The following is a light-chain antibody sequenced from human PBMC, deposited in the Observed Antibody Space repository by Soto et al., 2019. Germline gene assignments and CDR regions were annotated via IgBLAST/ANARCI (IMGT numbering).Light chain of an antibody. Sequence: ILMTQSPSSLSAFVGDRVTITCRASQDIANFLAWYQQKPGKVPKLLIYAASTLQSGVPSRFSGSGSGTDFTLTISSLQPEDVATYYCQQYDSFSVTFGQGTKVDIK. CDR2: AAS. V-gene: IGKV1-27*01. CDR1: QDIANF. CDR3: QQYDSFSVT. J-gene: IGKJ1*01.